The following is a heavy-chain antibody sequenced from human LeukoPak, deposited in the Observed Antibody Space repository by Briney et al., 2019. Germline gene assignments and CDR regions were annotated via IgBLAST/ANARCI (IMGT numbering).Heavy chain of an antibody. V-gene: IGHV4-31*03. Sequence: SQTLSLTCTVSGGSLSSGGYYWSWIRQHPGTGLEWIGYIYYSGSTYYNPSLKSRVTISVDTSKNQFSLKLSSVTAADTAVYYCARDVMYYYDSGVSGFDPWGQGTLVTVSS. D-gene: IGHD3-22*01. J-gene: IGHJ5*02. CDR3: ARDVMYYYDSGVSGFDP. CDR1: GGSLSSGGYY. CDR2: IYYSGST.